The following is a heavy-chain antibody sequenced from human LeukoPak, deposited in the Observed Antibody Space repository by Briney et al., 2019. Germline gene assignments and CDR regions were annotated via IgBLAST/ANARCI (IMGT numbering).Heavy chain of an antibody. J-gene: IGHJ4*02. CDR2: ILPIFGTA. CDR1: GGTFNSYA. CDR3: ARGFHSSGWTDY. V-gene: IGHV1-69*05. Sequence: SVKVSCKASGGTFNSYAISWVRQAPGQGNEWMGGILPIFGTANYAQKFQGRVTITTDESTSSAYMELSSLRSEDTAVYYCARGFHSSGWTDYWGQGTLVTVSS. D-gene: IGHD6-19*01.